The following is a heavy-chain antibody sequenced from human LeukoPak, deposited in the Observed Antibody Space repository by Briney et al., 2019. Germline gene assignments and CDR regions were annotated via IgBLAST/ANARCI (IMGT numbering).Heavy chain of an antibody. CDR3: AREEDIVVVVAATGHGAFDI. J-gene: IGHJ3*02. D-gene: IGHD2-15*01. V-gene: IGHV1-18*01. CDR2: ISAYNGNT. CDR1: GYTFTSYG. Sequence: VASVKVSRKASGYTFTSYGISWVRQAPGQGLEWMGWISAYNGNTNYAQKLQGRVTMTTDTSTSTAYMELRSLRSDDTAVYYCAREEDIVVVVAATGHGAFDIWGQGTMVTVSS.